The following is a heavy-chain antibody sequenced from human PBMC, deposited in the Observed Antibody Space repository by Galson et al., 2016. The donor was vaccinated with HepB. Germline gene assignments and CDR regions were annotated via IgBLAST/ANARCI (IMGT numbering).Heavy chain of an antibody. V-gene: IGHV3-30*18. CDR3: AKSTGLTSWIMDY. D-gene: IGHD1-14*01. CDR2: ITFDGNNG. Sequence: SLRLSCAASGFSFSTYAMHWVRQAPGKRLEWVGDITFDGNNGHYADSVKGRFTISRDNSKNTLYLQMTSLRAEDTAIYYCAKSTGLTSWIMDYWGQGTLVTVSS. J-gene: IGHJ4*02. CDR1: GFSFSTYA.